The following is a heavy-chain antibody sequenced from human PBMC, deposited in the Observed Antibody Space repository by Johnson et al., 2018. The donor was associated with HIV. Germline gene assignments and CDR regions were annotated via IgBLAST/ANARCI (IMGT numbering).Heavy chain of an antibody. Sequence: EVQLVESGGDLVQPGGSLRLSCVGSGFTFSTNWMHWVRQAPGRGLEWVSGINWNGGGTGYADSVKGRFTISRDTAKNSLYLQMNSLRAEDTALYYCAREGGGFREFGGFDIWGQGTMVTVSS. D-gene: IGHD3-10*01. CDR1: GFTFSTNW. CDR3: AREGGGFREFGGFDI. J-gene: IGHJ3*02. V-gene: IGHV3-20*04. CDR2: INWNGGGT.